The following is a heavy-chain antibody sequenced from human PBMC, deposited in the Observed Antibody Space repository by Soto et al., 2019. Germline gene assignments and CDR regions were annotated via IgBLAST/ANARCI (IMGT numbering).Heavy chain of an antibody. CDR2: VVPMYDSV. D-gene: IGHD1-26*01. CDR1: GGTFNTYT. Sequence: SVKVSCKASGGTFNTYTINWLRQAPGRGLEWVGQVVPMYDSVNYAETFQGRVTITVDKSTSTAYMELTSLRSQDTALYFCASWRSYSGSYCFDYWGQGTLVTVSS. CDR3: ASWRSYSGSYCFDY. J-gene: IGHJ4*02. V-gene: IGHV1-69*06.